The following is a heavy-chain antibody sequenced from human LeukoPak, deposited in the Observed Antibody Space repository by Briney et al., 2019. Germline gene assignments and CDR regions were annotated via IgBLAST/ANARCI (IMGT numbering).Heavy chain of an antibody. D-gene: IGHD3-10*01. Sequence: SETLSLTCTVSGGSNSSSRFFWAWIRQPPGKGLEWVGNINFSGTTYYNPSLKSRVTLSVDPSKNQFSLRLSSVTAADTAVYYCARDGNFGYDAFDIWGQGTMVTVSS. V-gene: IGHV4-39*07. J-gene: IGHJ3*02. CDR3: ARDGNFGYDAFDI. CDR1: GGSNSSSRFF. CDR2: INFSGTT.